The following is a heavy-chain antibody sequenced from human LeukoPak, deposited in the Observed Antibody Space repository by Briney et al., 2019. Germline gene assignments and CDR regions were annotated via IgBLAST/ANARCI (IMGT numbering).Heavy chain of an antibody. D-gene: IGHD1-26*01. Sequence: GGSLRLSCAAPGFSVSAHYMSWVRQAPGKGLEWVSTLFGGDTIDYTDSVKGRFTISRDNSGNTLYLQMNNLRADDTAVYYCAGRRGSSFDYLGRGTQVIVSS. CDR1: GFSVSAHY. CDR3: AGRRGSSFDY. J-gene: IGHJ4*02. V-gene: IGHV3-53*01. CDR2: LFGGDTI.